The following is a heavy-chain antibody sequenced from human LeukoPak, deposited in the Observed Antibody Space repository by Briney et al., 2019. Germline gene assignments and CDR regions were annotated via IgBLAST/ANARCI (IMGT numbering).Heavy chain of an antibody. V-gene: IGHV4-59*01. D-gene: IGHD5-24*01. CDR1: GGSISSYY. J-gene: IGHJ4*02. CDR3: ARAVEMASFWSFDY. Sequence: SETLSLTCTVSGGSISSYYCSWIRQPPGKGLEWIGYIYYSGSTNYNPSLKSRVTISVDTSKNQFSLKLSSVTAADTAVYYCARAVEMASFWSFDYWGQGTLVTVSS. CDR2: IYYSGST.